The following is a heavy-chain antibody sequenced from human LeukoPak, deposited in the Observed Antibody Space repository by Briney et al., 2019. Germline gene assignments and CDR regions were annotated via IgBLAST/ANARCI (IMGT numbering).Heavy chain of an antibody. CDR3: ARGGAMDIVVVPAAIGFHFDY. J-gene: IGHJ4*02. Sequence: SGTLPPTPAVLGGAFRGSYWGWIPQPPGKGLGGFGEINQMGSTNYNPSLKSRVTISVDTSKNQFSLKLSSVTAADTAVYYCARGGAMDIVVVPAAIGFHFDYWGQGTLVTVSS. CDR1: GGAFRGSY. V-gene: IGHV4-34*01. CDR2: INQMGST. D-gene: IGHD2-2*03.